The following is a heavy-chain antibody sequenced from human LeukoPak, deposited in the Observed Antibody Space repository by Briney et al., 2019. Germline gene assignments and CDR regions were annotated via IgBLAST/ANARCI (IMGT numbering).Heavy chain of an antibody. D-gene: IGHD6-19*01. V-gene: IGHV3-7*01. CDR3: ARDPYSSGWPSYYYYGMDV. CDR1: GFTFSNAW. CDR2: IKQDGSEE. J-gene: IGHJ6*02. Sequence: PGGSLRLSCAASGFTFSNAWMSWVRQAPGKGLEWVANIKQDGSEEYYVDSVKGRFTISRDNAKNSLYLQMNSLRAEDTAVYYCARDPYSSGWPSYYYYGMDVWGQGTTVTVSS.